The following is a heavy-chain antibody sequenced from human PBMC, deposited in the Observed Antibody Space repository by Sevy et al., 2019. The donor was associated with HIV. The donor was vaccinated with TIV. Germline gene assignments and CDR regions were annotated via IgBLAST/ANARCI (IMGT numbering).Heavy chain of an antibody. CDR3: ARDMAAAGSEPNFDI. D-gene: IGHD6-13*01. V-gene: IGHV3-53*01. Sequence: GGSLRLSCAASGFTVSSNYMSWVRQAPGKGLEWVPVIYSGGSTYYADSVKGRFTISRDNSKNTRYLQMNSLRAEDTAVYYCARDMAAAGSEPNFDIWGQGTMVTVSS. CDR1: GFTVSSNY. J-gene: IGHJ3*02. CDR2: IYSGGST.